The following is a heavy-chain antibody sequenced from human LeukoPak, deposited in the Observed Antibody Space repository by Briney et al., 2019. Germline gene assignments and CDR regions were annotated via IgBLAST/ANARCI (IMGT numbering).Heavy chain of an antibody. CDR1: GFTFSTYS. Sequence: PGGSLRLSCAASGFTFSTYSMNWVRQAPGRGLEWVSSISSSSSYINCADSVKGRFTISRDNAENSLYLQMNSLRAEDTAAYYCARSWSGYRIDNWGQGTLVTVSS. V-gene: IGHV3-21*01. CDR3: ARSWSGYRIDN. J-gene: IGHJ4*02. D-gene: IGHD3-3*01. CDR2: ISSSSSYI.